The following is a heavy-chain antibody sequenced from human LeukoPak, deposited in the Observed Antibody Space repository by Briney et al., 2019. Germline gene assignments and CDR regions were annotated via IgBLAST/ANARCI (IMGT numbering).Heavy chain of an antibody. D-gene: IGHD3-22*01. CDR2: IYPGDSDI. J-gene: IGHJ3*02. CDR1: GYSFTSYW. Sequence: GESLKISCKGSGYSFTSYWIGWVRQMPGKGLEWMGIIYPGDSDIRYGPSFQGQVTISADKSISTAYLQWSSLKASDTAMYYCASFYDSSGYAFDIWGQGTMVTVSS. CDR3: ASFYDSSGYAFDI. V-gene: IGHV5-51*01.